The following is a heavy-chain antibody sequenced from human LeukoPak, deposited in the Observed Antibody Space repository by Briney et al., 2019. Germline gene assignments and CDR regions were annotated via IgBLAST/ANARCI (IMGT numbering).Heavy chain of an antibody. Sequence: SETLSLTCTVSGGSISSYYWSWIRQPPGKGLEWIGYIYYSGSTNYNPSLKSRVTISVDTSKNQFSLRLSSVTAADTAVYYCAVSAAALFDPWGQGTLVTVSS. CDR2: IYYSGST. D-gene: IGHD6-6*01. J-gene: IGHJ5*02. CDR3: AVSAAALFDP. CDR1: GGSISSYY. V-gene: IGHV4-59*12.